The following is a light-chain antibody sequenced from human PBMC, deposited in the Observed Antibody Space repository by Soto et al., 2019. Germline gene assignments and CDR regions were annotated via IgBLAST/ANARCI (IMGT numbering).Light chain of an antibody. CDR2: GAS. CDR1: QSVASN. J-gene: IGKJ2*01. V-gene: IGKV3-15*01. CDR3: QQYHNWPPQYT. Sequence: EIVMTQSPASLSVSPGDGATLSCRASQSVASNVAWYPQKPGQGPRLLIHGASTRAVGVPARFSGSGSGTDFTLNISSLHSEDFAVYYCQQYHNWPPQYTFGQGTKLQIK.